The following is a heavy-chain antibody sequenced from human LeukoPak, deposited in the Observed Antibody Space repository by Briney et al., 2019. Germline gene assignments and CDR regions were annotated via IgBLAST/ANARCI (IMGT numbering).Heavy chain of an antibody. V-gene: IGHV3-11*01. CDR2: ISISGSTI. J-gene: IGHJ6*02. CDR1: GFTFRDYY. D-gene: IGHD6-19*01. Sequence: PVRTLRLSCAPSGFTFRDYYVSCIRQGPPKGLEWVSYISISGSTIYYADSVKGRSTISRDNAKNSLYLQMNSLRAEDTAVYYCARVLSVAGGSKAYYYGMDVWGQGPTVTVSS. CDR3: ARVLSVAGGSKAYYYGMDV.